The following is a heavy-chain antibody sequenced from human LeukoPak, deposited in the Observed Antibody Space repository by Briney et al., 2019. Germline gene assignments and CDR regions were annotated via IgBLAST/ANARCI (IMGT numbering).Heavy chain of an antibody. CDR3: AIEVVVAANGWFDP. CDR2: INPSGSN. Sequence: SETLSLTCDVYGWSFTGYYWSWIRQPPGKGLEWMGEINPSGSNNYNPSLKRGVPISVDTSKNQCSLKLSSVTAADTAVYDCAIEVVVAANGWFDPWGQGTLVTVSS. V-gene: IGHV4-34*01. J-gene: IGHJ5*02. CDR1: GWSFTGYY. D-gene: IGHD2-15*01.